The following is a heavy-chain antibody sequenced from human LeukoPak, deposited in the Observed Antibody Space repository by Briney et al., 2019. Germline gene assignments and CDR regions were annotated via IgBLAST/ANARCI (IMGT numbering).Heavy chain of an antibody. CDR2: ISTSGNTI. D-gene: IGHD5-12*01. Sequence: GGSLILSCEASGLTFSDYYMSWIRQAPGKGVGWVSYISTSGNTIHYADSVKGRFIISRDNAKKSLYLQMNRLRDEDTAEYYCARDLGGYSGPSAYWGQGTLVTVSS. V-gene: IGHV3-11*01. J-gene: IGHJ4*02. CDR1: GLTFSDYY. CDR3: ARDLGGYSGPSAY.